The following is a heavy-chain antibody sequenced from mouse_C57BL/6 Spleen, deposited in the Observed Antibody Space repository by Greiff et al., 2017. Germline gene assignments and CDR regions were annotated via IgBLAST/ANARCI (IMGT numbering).Heavy chain of an antibody. CDR1: GYTFTDYY. J-gene: IGHJ4*01. Sequence: EVQLQQSGPVLVKPGASVKMSCKASGYTFTDYYMNWVKQSHGKSLEWIGVINPYNGGTSYNQKFKGKATLTVDKSSSTAYMELNSLTSEDSAVYYCARSSPYAMDYWGQGTSVTVSS. CDR3: ARSSPYAMDY. CDR2: INPYNGGT. V-gene: IGHV1-19*01. D-gene: IGHD1-1*01.